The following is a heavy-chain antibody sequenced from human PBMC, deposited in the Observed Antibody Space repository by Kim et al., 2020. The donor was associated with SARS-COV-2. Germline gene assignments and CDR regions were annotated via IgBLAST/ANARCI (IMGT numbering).Heavy chain of an antibody. CDR1: GFTFSSYA. Sequence: GGSLRLSCAASGFTFSSYAMSWVRQAPGKGLEWVSAISGSGGSTYYADSVKGRFTISRDNSKNTLYLQMNSLRAEDTAVYYCAKDDGGYDHLNYYYYGMDVWGQGTTVTVSS. CDR2: ISGSGGST. CDR3: AKDDGGYDHLNYYYYGMDV. V-gene: IGHV3-23*01. D-gene: IGHD5-12*01. J-gene: IGHJ6*02.